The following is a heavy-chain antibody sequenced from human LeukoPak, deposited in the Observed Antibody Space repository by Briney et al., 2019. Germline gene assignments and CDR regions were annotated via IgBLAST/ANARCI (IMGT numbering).Heavy chain of an antibody. J-gene: IGHJ4*02. CDR2: MNPNSGNT. CDR3: ARASYDSSGYYYDY. D-gene: IGHD3-22*01. V-gene: IGHV1-8*01. CDR1: GCTFTSYD. Sequence: GSSVKVSCKASGCTFTSYDINWVRQATGQGLEWMGWMNPNSGNTGYAQKFQGRVTMTRNTSISTAYMELSSLRSEDTAVYYCARASYDSSGYYYDYWGQGTLVTVSS.